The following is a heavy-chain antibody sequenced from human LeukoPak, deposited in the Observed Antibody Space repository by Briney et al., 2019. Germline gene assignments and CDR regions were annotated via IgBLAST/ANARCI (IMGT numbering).Heavy chain of an antibody. J-gene: IGHJ2*01. CDR2: IYYSGST. CDR3: ARGGDSSSWAYWYFDL. CDR1: GGSISSYY. V-gene: IGHV4-59*01. D-gene: IGHD6-13*01. Sequence: SETLSLTCTVSGGSISSYYWSWIRQPPGKGLEWIGYIYYSGSTNYNPSLKSRVTISVDTSKNQFSLKLSSVTAADTAVYYCARGGDSSSWAYWYFDLWGRSTLVTVSS.